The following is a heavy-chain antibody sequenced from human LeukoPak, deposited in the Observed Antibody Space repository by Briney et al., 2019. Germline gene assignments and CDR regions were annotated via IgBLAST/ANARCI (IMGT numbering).Heavy chain of an antibody. J-gene: IGHJ4*02. CDR1: GGSISTSSYY. V-gene: IGHV4-39*07. D-gene: IGHD2-15*01. CDR3: ARGGYCSGGSCYAY. Sequence: SETLSLTCTVSGGSISTSSYYWGWVRQPPGKGLEWIGNIFYSGSTYYSPSLKSRVTISLDTSRNQFSLKLSSVTAADTAVYYCARGGYCSGGSCYAYWGQGTLVTVSS. CDR2: IFYSGST.